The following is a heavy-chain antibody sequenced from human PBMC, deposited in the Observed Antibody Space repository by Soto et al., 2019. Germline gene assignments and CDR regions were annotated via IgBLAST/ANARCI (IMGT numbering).Heavy chain of an antibody. CDR1: GGSISSSSYY. V-gene: IGHV4-39*01. J-gene: IGHJ4*02. Sequence: SETLSLTCTVSGGSISSSSYYWGWIRQPPGKGLEWIGSIYYSGSTYYNPSLKSRVTISVDTSKNQFSLKLSSVTAADTAVYYCARHLIAARRRWAYYFDYWGQGTLVTVSS. CDR3: ARHLIAARRRWAYYFDY. D-gene: IGHD6-6*01. CDR2: IYYSGST.